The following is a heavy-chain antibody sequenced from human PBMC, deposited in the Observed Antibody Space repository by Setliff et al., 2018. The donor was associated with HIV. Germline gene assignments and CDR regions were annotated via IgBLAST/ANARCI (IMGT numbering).Heavy chain of an antibody. Sequence: ASVKVSCKASGYIFSSYTMHWVRQAPGQRLEWMGWISAYNGNTKYAQKFQGRVTMTIHTSTNTAYMELRSLRSDDTAVYYCGRSETRDSRGLYYWGQGTLVTASS. CDR2: ISAYNGNT. D-gene: IGHD3-22*01. CDR1: GYIFSSYT. CDR3: GRSETRDSRGLYY. V-gene: IGHV1-3*01. J-gene: IGHJ4*02.